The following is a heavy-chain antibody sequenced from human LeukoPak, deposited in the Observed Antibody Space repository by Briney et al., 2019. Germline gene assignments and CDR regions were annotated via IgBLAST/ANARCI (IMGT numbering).Heavy chain of an antibody. CDR2: IYYSGNT. Sequence: SETLSLTCTVSGGSISSSSYYWARIRQPPGKGLEWIGTIYYSGNTYYNPSLKSRVTISVDTSKNQFSLELSSVTAADTAVYYCARTSERYTSYSSGWFFYWGQGTLVTVSS. V-gene: IGHV4-39*01. J-gene: IGHJ4*02. CDR1: GGSISSSSYY. D-gene: IGHD6-19*01. CDR3: ARTSERYTSYSSGWFFY.